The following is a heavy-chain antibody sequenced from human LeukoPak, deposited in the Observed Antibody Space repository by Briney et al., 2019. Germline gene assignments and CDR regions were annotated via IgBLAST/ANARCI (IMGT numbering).Heavy chain of an antibody. Sequence: SETLSLTCAVYGGSFSGYYWSWIRQPPGKGLEWIGEINHSGSTNYNPSLKGRVTISVDTSKNHFSLKLSSVTAADTAVYYCAREGSMTARPFVSIDYWGQGTLVTVSS. CDR3: AREGSMTARPFVSIDY. D-gene: IGHD6-6*01. CDR1: GGSFSGYY. CDR2: INHSGST. J-gene: IGHJ4*02. V-gene: IGHV4-34*01.